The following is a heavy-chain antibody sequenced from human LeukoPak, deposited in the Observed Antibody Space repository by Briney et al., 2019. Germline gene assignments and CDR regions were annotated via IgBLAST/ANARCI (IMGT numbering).Heavy chain of an antibody. Sequence: GGSLRLSCAASGFTFSYYSMNWVRQAPGKGLEWVSSISSSSDYIYYADSVKGRFTISRDNAKNSLYLQMNSLRAEDMALYYCAKYSYSSSWYGGAFDIWGQGTMVTVSS. J-gene: IGHJ3*02. CDR1: GFTFSYYS. CDR3: AKYSYSSSWYGGAFDI. D-gene: IGHD6-13*01. CDR2: ISSSSDYI. V-gene: IGHV3-21*04.